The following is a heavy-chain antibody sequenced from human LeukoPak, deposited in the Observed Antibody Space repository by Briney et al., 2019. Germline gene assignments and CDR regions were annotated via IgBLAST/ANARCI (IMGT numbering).Heavy chain of an antibody. Sequence: EASETLSLTCTVSGGSISSGGYSWSWVRQHPGKGLEWIGYIYYSGSTYYNPSLKSRVTISVDTSKNQFSLKLSSVTAADTAVYYCARDLPSGYYDSSGYEGYWGQGTLVTVSS. CDR3: ARDLPSGYYDSSGYEGY. J-gene: IGHJ4*02. CDR1: GGSISSGGYS. D-gene: IGHD3-22*01. CDR2: IYYSGST. V-gene: IGHV4-31*03.